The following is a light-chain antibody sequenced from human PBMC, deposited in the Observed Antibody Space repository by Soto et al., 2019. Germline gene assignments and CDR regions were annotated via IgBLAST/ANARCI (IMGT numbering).Light chain of an antibody. CDR1: QTISSW. V-gene: IGKV1-5*03. CDR3: QQSPIYSEA. CDR2: KAS. Sequence: IQRTQSPATVSGSIGDRVTITCRASQTISSWLAWYQQKPGKAPKLLIYKASTLKSGVPSRFSGSGSGTEITLTISSLQPADFAPYYSQQSPIYSEASGQGTKADI. J-gene: IGKJ1*01.